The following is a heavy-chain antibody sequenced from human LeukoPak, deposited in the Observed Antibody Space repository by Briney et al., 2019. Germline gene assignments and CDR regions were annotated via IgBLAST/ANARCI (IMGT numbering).Heavy chain of an antibody. D-gene: IGHD2-2*01. CDR1: GFTVSSNY. J-gene: IGHJ3*02. CDR2: IYSGGST. CDR3: ARAQYQMVPGYAFDI. Sequence: GGSLRLSCAASGFTVSSNYMSWVRQAPGKGLEWVSAIYSGGSTYYADSVKGRFTISRDNSKNTLYLQMNSLRADDTAVYYCARAQYQMVPGYAFDIWGQGTMVTVSS. V-gene: IGHV3-53*01.